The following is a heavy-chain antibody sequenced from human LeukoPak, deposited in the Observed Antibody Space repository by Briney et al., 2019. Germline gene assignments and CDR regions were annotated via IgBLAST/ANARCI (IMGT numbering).Heavy chain of an antibody. CDR2: ISGSGGST. Sequence: GGSLRLSCAASGFTFSSYAMTWVRQAPGKGLEWVSAISGSGGSTYYADSVKGRFTISRDNSKNTLYLQMNSLRAEDTAVYYCAKAGNSSSSPLFLDWGQGTLVTVSS. V-gene: IGHV3-23*01. J-gene: IGHJ4*02. D-gene: IGHD6-6*01. CDR3: AKAGNSSSSPLFLD. CDR1: GFTFSSYA.